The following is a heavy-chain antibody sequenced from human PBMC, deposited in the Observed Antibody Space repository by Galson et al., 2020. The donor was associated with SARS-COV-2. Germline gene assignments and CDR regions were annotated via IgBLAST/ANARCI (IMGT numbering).Heavy chain of an antibody. CDR1: GFSVSRNY. J-gene: IGHJ3*01. Sequence: GESLKISCAASGFSVSRNYMIWVRQAPGKGLDWVSLIYTGGSTSYADSVKGRFTISRHNSKNTLDLQMNSLRVDDTAVDYCARHRPYGSGTSDAFDLWGQGTMVTVSS. CDR3: ARHRPYGSGTSDAFDL. D-gene: IGHD3-10*01. CDR2: IYTGGST. V-gene: IGHV3-53*04.